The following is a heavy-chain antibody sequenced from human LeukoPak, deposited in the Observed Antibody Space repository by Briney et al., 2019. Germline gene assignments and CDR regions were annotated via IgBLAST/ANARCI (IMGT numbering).Heavy chain of an antibody. J-gene: IGHJ4*02. V-gene: IGHV3-21*06. CDR1: GFTFNSYT. Sequence: SGGSLRLSCAASGFTFNSYTLNWVRQAPGKGLEWVSSISRNSRYIYYADSMRGRFTISRDNAKNSLYLQMNSLKPEDTAVYYCARVAEAAAFDSWGQGTLVTVSS. CDR3: ARVAEAAAFDS. CDR2: ISRNSRYI. D-gene: IGHD6-13*01.